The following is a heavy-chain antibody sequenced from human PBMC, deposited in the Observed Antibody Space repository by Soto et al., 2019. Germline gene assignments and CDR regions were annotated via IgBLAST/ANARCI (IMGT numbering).Heavy chain of an antibody. V-gene: IGHV4-39*01. CDR2: IYYSGST. D-gene: IGHD3-10*01. CDR3: ARRKNTYTGFGELFHAFDI. J-gene: IGHJ3*02. Sequence: QLQLQESGPGLVKPSETLSLTCTVSGGSISSSSYYWGWIRQPPGKGLEWIGSIYYSGSTYYNPSLKSRVTISVDTSKNQFSLKLSSVTAADTAVYYCARRKNTYTGFGELFHAFDIWGQGTMVTVSS. CDR1: GGSISSSSYY.